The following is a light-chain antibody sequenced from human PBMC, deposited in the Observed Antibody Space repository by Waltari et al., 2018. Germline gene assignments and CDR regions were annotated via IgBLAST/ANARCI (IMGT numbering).Light chain of an antibody. Sequence: SYELTQPPSVSVSPGQTVSITCSGDKLGDKYTCWYQQKPGQSPVLVIFQDIKRPSGIPERFSGSNSGNTATLTISGTQPMDEADYYCQAWDSSTVVFGGGTKLTVL. CDR1: KLGDKY. CDR3: QAWDSSTVV. V-gene: IGLV3-1*01. J-gene: IGLJ3*02. CDR2: QDI.